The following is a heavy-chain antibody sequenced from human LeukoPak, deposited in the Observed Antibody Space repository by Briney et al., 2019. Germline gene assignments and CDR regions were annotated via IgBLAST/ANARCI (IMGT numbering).Heavy chain of an antibody. V-gene: IGHV3-74*01. J-gene: IGHJ6*02. D-gene: IGHD6-6*01. CDR1: GFTFSSYW. CDR2: INSDGSST. CDR3: AREYGSSSARYYYYGMDV. Sequence: GGSLRLSCAASGFTFSSYWMHWVRQAPGKGLVWVSRINSDGSSTSYADSVKGRSTISRDNAKNTLYLQMNSLRAEDTAVYYCAREYGSSSARYYYYGMDVWGQGTTVTVSS.